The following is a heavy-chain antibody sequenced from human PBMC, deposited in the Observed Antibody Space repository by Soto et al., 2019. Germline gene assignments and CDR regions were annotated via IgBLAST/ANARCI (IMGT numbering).Heavy chain of an antibody. Sequence: GGSLRLSCAASGFTFNTCAMSWIRQAPGKGLEWVSAISASGDTTYFADSVKGRFTISRDNSKNMLYLQMDGLRAEDTAVYYCAKPPYSSAWYAWGQGTVVTVSS. J-gene: IGHJ5*02. CDR2: ISASGDTT. CDR3: AKPPYSSAWYA. V-gene: IGHV3-23*01. CDR1: GFTFNTCA. D-gene: IGHD6-19*01.